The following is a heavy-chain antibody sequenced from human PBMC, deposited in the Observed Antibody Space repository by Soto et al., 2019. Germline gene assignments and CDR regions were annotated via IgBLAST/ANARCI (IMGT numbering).Heavy chain of an antibody. Sequence: QVQLVQAGAEAKKPGSSVKVSCKTSGGTFSSYAISWVRQAPGQGLEWMGGIVPLFRTTNYAQKLQGRVTMTAGTSTYTVYMERSGLRSGATAVYYCARGGYSSTWSNPLGRSGLDVWGQGTPVTVSS. CDR2: IVPLFRTT. CDR3: ARGGYSSTWSNPLGRSGLDV. J-gene: IGHJ6*02. CDR1: GGTFSSYA. D-gene: IGHD6-13*01. V-gene: IGHV1-69*06.